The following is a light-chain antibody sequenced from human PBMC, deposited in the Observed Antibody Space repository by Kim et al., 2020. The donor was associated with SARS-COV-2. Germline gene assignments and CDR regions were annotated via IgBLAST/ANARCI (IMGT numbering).Light chain of an antibody. V-gene: IGKV1-17*01. Sequence: GDRVTITCRASQNIRTDLDWYQQKPGKAPKLLISAASSLQSGVPSRFSGSGSGTEFTLTISSLQPEDFATYLCQQHHTYPLTFGQGTRL. CDR1: QNIRTD. J-gene: IGKJ2*01. CDR2: AAS. CDR3: QQHHTYPLT.